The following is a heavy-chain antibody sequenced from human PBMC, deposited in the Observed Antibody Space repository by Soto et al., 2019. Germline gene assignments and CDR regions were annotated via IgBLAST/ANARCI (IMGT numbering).Heavy chain of an antibody. CDR1: GFTFSSYA. V-gene: IGHV3-23*01. J-gene: IGHJ4*02. CDR2: LSGSGGST. CDR3: AKDSTAYSSAYDFDS. D-gene: IGHD6-6*01. Sequence: EVQLLESGGGLVQPGGSLRLSCAASGFTFSSYAVSWVRQAPGKGLEWVSTLSGSGGSTYSADSVNGRFTISRDNSKNTLYLQMNSLRAEDTAVYYCAKDSTAYSSAYDFDSWGQGTLVTVSS.